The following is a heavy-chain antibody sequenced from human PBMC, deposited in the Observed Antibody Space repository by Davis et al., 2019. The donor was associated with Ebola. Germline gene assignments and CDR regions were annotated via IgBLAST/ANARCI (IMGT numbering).Heavy chain of an antibody. CDR2: IKSKTDGGTT. Sequence: PGGSLRLSCAASGFTFSNAWMNWVRQAPGKGLEWVGRIKSKTDGGTTDYAAPVQGRFTISRDNSRNMLYLQMNSLRAEDTAVYYCAKDLSGITGTTIDYWGLGTLVTVSS. V-gene: IGHV3-15*07. D-gene: IGHD1-7*01. J-gene: IGHJ4*02. CDR3: AKDLSGITGTTIDY. CDR1: GFTFSNAW.